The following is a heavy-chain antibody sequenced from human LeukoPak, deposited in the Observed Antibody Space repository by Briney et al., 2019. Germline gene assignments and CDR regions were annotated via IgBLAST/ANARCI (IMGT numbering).Heavy chain of an antibody. CDR3: VRDRPHNWFDP. J-gene: IGHJ5*02. Sequence: ASVKVSCKASGYTFSGYYIHWVRQAPGQGLEWMGVIKPDSGDTNYAQKFQGRVTVTRDTSITTAYMELNRLTSDDTAVYYCVRDRPHNWFDPWGQGTLVSVSS. V-gene: IGHV1-2*02. CDR1: GYTFSGYY. CDR2: IKPDSGDT.